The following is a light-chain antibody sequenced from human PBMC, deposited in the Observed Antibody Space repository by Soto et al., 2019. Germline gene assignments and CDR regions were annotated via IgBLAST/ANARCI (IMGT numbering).Light chain of an antibody. V-gene: IGKV3-15*01. CDR1: QSLTSS. CDR3: QQYKSWPPT. CDR2: GAS. J-gene: IGKJ2*01. Sequence: EIVMTQSPATLYLSPGERATLSCRASQSLTSSLAWYQQRPGQGPRLLVHGASTRATGFPARFSGSGSETEFTLTISSLQSEDSAVYYCQQYKSWPPTFGQGTKLEIK.